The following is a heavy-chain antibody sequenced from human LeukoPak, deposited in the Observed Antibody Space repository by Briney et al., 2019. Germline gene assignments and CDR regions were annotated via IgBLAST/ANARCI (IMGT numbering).Heavy chain of an antibody. D-gene: IGHD5-12*01. CDR3: ARYHSDIEATWEYYFDY. CDR2: ISGSGGST. CDR1: GFTFSSYA. V-gene: IGHV3-23*01. Sequence: GGSLRLSCAASGFTFSSYAMSWVRQAPGKGLEWVSAISGSGGSTYYADSVKGRFTISRDNSKNTLYLQMNSLRAEDTAVYYCARYHSDIEATWEYYFDYWGQGTLVTVSS. J-gene: IGHJ4*02.